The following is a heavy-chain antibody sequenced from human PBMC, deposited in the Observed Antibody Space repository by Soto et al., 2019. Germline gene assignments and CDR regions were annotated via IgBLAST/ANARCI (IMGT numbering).Heavy chain of an antibody. Sequence: GESLKISCKGSGYTFAGYWITWVRQKPGKGLEWMGRIDPSDSQTYYSPSFRGHVTISATKSITTVFLQWSSLRASDTAMYYCARQIYDSDTGPNFQYYFDSWGQGTPVTVSS. V-gene: IGHV5-10-1*01. CDR3: ARQIYDSDTGPNFQYYFDS. D-gene: IGHD3-22*01. CDR1: GYTFAGYW. CDR2: IDPSDSQT. J-gene: IGHJ4*02.